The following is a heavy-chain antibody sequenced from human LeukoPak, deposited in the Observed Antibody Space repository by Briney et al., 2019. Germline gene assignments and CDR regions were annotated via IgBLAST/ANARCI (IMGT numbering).Heavy chain of an antibody. CDR3: ARGIAAAGALGFDP. Sequence: SETLSLTCTVSGGPISSYYWSWIRQPPGKGLEWIGYIYYSGSTNYNPSLKSRVTISVDTSKNQFSLKLSSVTAADTAVYYCARGIAAAGALGFDPWGQGTLVTVSS. V-gene: IGHV4-59*01. J-gene: IGHJ5*02. D-gene: IGHD6-13*01. CDR1: GGPISSYY. CDR2: IYYSGST.